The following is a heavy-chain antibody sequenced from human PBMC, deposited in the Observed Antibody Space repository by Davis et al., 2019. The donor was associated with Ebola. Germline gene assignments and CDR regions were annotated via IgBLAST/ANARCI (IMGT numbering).Heavy chain of an antibody. CDR3: ARVVSLWFGELPY. J-gene: IGHJ4*02. CDR2: IKQDGSEK. Sequence: PGGSLRLSCAASGFTFSSYWMSWVRRAPGKGLEWVANIKQDGSEKYYVDSVKGRFTISRDNAKNSLYLQMNSLRAEDTAVYYCARVVSLWFGELPYWGQGTLVTVSS. D-gene: IGHD3-10*01. CDR1: GFTFSSYW. V-gene: IGHV3-7*01.